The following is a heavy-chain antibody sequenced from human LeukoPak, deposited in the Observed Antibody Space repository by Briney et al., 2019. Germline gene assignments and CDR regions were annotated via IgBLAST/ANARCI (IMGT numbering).Heavy chain of an antibody. CDR1: GFTFSSYS. V-gene: IGHV3-21*01. J-gene: IGHJ4*02. CDR3: ARDSVGAVLGYFDY. D-gene: IGHD1-26*01. CDR2: ISSSSSYI. Sequence: GGSLRLSCAASGFTFSSYSMNWVRQAPGKGLEWVSSISSSSSYIYYADSVKGRFTISRDNAKNSLYLQMNSLRAEDTAVYYCARDSVGAVLGYFDYWGQGILVTVSS.